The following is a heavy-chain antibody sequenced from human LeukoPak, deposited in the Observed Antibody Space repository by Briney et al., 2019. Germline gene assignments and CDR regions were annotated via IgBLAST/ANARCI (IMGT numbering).Heavy chain of an antibody. J-gene: IGHJ4*02. CDR2: INHSGST. CDR1: GGSFSGYY. CDR3: ARGRGLAYCGGDCYSGGGQSDY. V-gene: IGHV4-34*01. D-gene: IGHD2-21*02. Sequence: PSETLSLTCAVYGGSFSGYYWSWIRQPPGKGLEWIGEINHSGSTNYNPSLKSRVTISVDTSKNQFSLKLSSVTAAGTAVYYCARGRGLAYCGGDCYSGGGQSDYWGQGTLVTVSS.